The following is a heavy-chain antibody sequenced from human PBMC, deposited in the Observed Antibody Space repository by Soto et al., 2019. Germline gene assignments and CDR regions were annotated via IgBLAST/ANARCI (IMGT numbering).Heavy chain of an antibody. D-gene: IGHD2-2*01. Sequence: PSETPSLTCTVSGGSISSGPYSWGWIRQPPGKGLEWIGYIYHSGSTYYNPSLKSRVTISVDRSKNQFSLKLSSVTAADTAVYYCARVPDRWGQGTLVTVSS. J-gene: IGHJ5*02. CDR2: IYHSGST. CDR1: GGSISSGPYS. V-gene: IGHV4-30-2*01. CDR3: ARVPDR.